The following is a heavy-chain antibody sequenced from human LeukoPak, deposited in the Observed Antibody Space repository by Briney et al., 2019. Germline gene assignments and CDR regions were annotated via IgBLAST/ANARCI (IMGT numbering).Heavy chain of an antibody. D-gene: IGHD3-22*01. V-gene: IGHV4-39*01. CDR2: IYYSGSS. CDR3: ARLFHYYDSSAYPTFDY. Sequence: SETLSLTCTVSGGSISNDNHYWGWIRQPPGKGLEWIGSIYYSGSSYYNPSLKSRVTISLDTSKNQFSLKLSSVTAADTAVYYCARLFHYYDSSAYPTFDYWGQGTLVTVSS. CDR1: GGSISNDNHY. J-gene: IGHJ4*02.